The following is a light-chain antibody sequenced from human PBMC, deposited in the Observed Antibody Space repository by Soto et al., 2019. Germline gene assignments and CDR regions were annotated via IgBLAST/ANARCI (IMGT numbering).Light chain of an antibody. Sequence: DIQMTQSPSTLSASVGDSVTITCRASQIISSCLAWYQQNPGKAPKLLIYDASSLESGVQSRFSGRGSGTEFTLTISSLQPDDFSTYYGQQYNSYSYTFGQGTKLEIK. CDR2: DAS. CDR1: QIISSC. J-gene: IGKJ2*01. V-gene: IGKV1-5*01. CDR3: QQYNSYSYT.